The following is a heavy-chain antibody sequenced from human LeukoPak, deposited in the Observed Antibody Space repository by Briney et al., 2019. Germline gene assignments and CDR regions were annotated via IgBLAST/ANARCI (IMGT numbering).Heavy chain of an antibody. D-gene: IGHD6-19*01. CDR3: ARGEAVAGINFDY. V-gene: IGHV3-48*03. Sequence: GGSLRLSCAASGFTFDDYAMHWVRQAPGKGLEWVSYISSSGSTIYYADSVKGRFTISRDNAKNSLYLQMNSLRAEDTAVYYCARGEAVAGINFDYWGQGTLVTVSS. J-gene: IGHJ4*02. CDR2: ISSSGSTI. CDR1: GFTFDDYA.